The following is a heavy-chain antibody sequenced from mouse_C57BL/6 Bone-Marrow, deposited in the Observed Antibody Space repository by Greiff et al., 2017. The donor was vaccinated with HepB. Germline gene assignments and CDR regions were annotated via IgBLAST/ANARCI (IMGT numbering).Heavy chain of an antibody. Sequence: EVKVVESGGGLVKPGGSLKLSCAASGFTFSSYAMSWVRQTPEKRLEWVATISDGGSYTYYPDNVKGRFTISRDNAKNNLYLQMSHLKSEDTAMYYCARDGEYWYFDVWGTGNTVTVSS. J-gene: IGHJ1*03. CDR3: ARDGEYWYFDV. CDR1: GFTFSSYA. V-gene: IGHV5-4*01. CDR2: ISDGGSYT.